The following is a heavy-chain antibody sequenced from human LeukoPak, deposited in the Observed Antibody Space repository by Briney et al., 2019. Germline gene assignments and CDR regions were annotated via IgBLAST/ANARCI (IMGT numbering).Heavy chain of an antibody. CDR3: ARGFGGSYFTDY. CDR2: INPNSGDT. V-gene: IGHV1-2*02. J-gene: IGHJ4*02. D-gene: IGHD1-26*01. CDR1: GYTFTGYY. Sequence: ASVKVSCKASGYTFTGYYMHWVRQAPGQGLEWMGWINPNSGDTNYAQNFQGRVTMTRDTSISTAYMELSRLRSDDTPVYYCARGFGGSYFTDYWGQGTLVTVSS.